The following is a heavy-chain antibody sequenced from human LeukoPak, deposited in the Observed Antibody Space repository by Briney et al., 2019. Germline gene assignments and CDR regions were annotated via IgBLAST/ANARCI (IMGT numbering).Heavy chain of an antibody. D-gene: IGHD6-13*01. V-gene: IGHV4-59*01. CDR3: ARDQLYSSSWSPYYYYYGMDV. Sequence: SETLSLTCTVSGGSISSYYWSWIRQPPGKGLEWIAYISDIGSINYNPSLKSRVTISVDTSKNQFSLKLSSVTAADTAVYYCARDQLYSSSWSPYYYYYGMDVWGQGTTVTVSS. CDR1: GGSISSYY. J-gene: IGHJ6*02. CDR2: ISDIGSI.